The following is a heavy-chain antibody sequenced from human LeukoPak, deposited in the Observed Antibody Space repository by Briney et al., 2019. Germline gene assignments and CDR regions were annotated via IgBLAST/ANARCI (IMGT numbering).Heavy chain of an antibody. CDR1: GFTFSNYA. CDR2: ISSSSSYI. D-gene: IGHD6-13*01. V-gene: IGHV3-21*01. CDR3: ARDRSSSWFGY. J-gene: IGHJ5*01. Sequence: GGSLRLSCAASGFTFSNYAMSWVRQAPGKGLEWVSSISSSSSYIYYADSVKGRFTISRDNAKNSLYLQMNSLRAEDTAVYYCARDRSSSWFGYWGQGTLVTVSS.